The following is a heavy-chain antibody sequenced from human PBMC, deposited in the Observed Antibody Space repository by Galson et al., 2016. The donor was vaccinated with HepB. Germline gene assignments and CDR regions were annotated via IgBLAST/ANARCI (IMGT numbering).Heavy chain of an antibody. J-gene: IGHJ3*02. V-gene: IGHV4-39*01. CDR2: IYYSGNT. CDR1: GGSISSTSYY. D-gene: IGHD3-10*02. Sequence: SETLSLTCTVSGGSISSTSYYWGWIRQPPGKGLDWIGSIYYSGNTDYKSSLKSRVTISIDTSKKQFSLKLSSVTAADTAVYYCARVVVRGVDRDTFDIWGQGTMVTVS. CDR3: ARVVVRGVDRDTFDI.